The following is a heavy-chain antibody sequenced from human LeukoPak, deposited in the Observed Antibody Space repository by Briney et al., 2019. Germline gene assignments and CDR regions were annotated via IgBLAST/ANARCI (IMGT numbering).Heavy chain of an antibody. V-gene: IGHV3-49*03. CDR3: TRDRGAYNLYDY. Sequence: GGSLRLSCTVSGFTFGDYAMSWIRQAPGKGLEWVGFIRSKAYGETADYAASVKGRFTISRDDSKAIAYLQMNSLKTEDTAVYLCTRDRGAYNLYDYWGQGTLVTVSS. CDR1: GFTFGDYA. CDR2: IRSKAYGETA. J-gene: IGHJ4*02. D-gene: IGHD1-1*01.